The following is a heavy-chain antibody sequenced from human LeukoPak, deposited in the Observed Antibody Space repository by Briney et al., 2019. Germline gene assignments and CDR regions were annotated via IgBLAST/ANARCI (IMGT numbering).Heavy chain of an antibody. CDR3: ARLYYYDTSGYSGAFDI. Sequence: SQTLSLTCTVSGGSISSGGYYWSWIRQLPGKGLEWIVYIYYSGSTYYHPSLKSRVTISVDTSKNQFSLKLSSVTAADTAVYYCARLYYYDTSGYSGAFDIWGQGTMVTVSS. CDR2: IYYSGST. V-gene: IGHV4-31*03. D-gene: IGHD3-22*01. CDR1: GGSISSGGYY. J-gene: IGHJ3*02.